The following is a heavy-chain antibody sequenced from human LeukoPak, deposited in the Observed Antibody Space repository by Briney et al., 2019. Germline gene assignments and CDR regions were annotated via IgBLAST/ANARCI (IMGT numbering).Heavy chain of an antibody. V-gene: IGHV4-59*08. CDR2: IHHSGNS. CDR1: GASVTDYY. CDR3: ARLLVAAAGHYYFDY. Sequence: SETLSLTCTVSGASVTDYYWSWIRQSPGKGLEWISYIHHSGNSDYNPSLRSRVTISVDTSKNQFSLKLSSVTAADTAVYYCARLLVAAAGHYYFDYWGQGTLVTVSS. D-gene: IGHD6-13*01. J-gene: IGHJ4*02.